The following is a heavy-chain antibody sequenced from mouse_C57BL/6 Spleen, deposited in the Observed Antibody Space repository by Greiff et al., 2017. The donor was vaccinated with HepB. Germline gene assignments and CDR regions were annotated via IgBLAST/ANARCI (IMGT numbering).Heavy chain of an antibody. D-gene: IGHD1-1*01. CDR2: INPGSGGT. V-gene: IGHV1-54*01. J-gene: IGHJ2*01. Sequence: QVQLQQSGAELVRPGTSVKVSCKASGYAFTNYLIEWVKQRPGQGLEWIGVINPGSGGTNYNEKFKGKATLTADKSSSTAYMQLSSLPSEDSAVYYCARQDGSSFYFDYWGQGTTLTVSS. CDR3: ARQDGSSFYFDY. CDR1: GYAFTNYL.